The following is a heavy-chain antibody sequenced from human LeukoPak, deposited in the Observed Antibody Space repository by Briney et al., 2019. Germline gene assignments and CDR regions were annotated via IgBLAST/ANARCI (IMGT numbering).Heavy chain of an antibody. CDR1: GFTFSHYG. CDR3: AKDAQRGFDYSNSLQN. V-gene: IGHV3-33*06. CDR2: IWSDGSDK. Sequence: GGSLRLSCAASGFTFSHYGMHWVRQTPGAGLEWVAVIWSDGSDKYYAKSVKGRFTISRDNSKNTLFLQMNSLRAEDTAVYYCAKDAQRGFDYSNSLQNWGQGILVTVSS. D-gene: IGHD4-11*01. J-gene: IGHJ1*01.